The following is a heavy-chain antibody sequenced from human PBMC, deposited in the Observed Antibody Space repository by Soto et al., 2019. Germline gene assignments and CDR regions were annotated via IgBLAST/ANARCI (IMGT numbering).Heavy chain of an antibody. J-gene: IGHJ4*02. V-gene: IGHV3-30-3*01. CDR3: ARALSASYHYFDS. Sequence: GGSLRLSCAASGFTFSGYAIHWVRQAPGKGLEWVAIISYDGSNDFYADSVKGRFTISRDNSKNTFYLQVNSLRAEDTAVYYCARALSASYHYFDSWGQGTLVTVSS. CDR1: GFTFSGYA. CDR2: ISYDGSND. D-gene: IGHD2-15*01.